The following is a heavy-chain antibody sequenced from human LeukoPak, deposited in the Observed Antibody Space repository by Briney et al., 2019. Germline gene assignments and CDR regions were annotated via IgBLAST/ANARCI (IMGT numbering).Heavy chain of an antibody. D-gene: IGHD5-18*01. CDR2: IYHSGST. CDR1: GYSISSGYY. Sequence: SETLSLTCTVSGYSISSGYYWGWIRQPPGKGLEWIGSIYHSGSTYYNPSLKSRVTISVDTSKNQFSLKLSSVTAADTAVYYCARHSWGYSYDYYMDVWGKGTTVTVSS. CDR3: ARHSWGYSYDYYMDV. J-gene: IGHJ6*03. V-gene: IGHV4-38-2*02.